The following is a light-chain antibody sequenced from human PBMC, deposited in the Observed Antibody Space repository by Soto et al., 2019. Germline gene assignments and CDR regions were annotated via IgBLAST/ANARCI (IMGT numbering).Light chain of an antibody. CDR1: QSISSW. Sequence: DIQMTQSPSTLSASVGDRVTITCRASQSISSWLAWYQQKPGKAPKLLIYKASSLESGVPSRFSGSGSGTEFTLTISSLQPDDFATYYCQRYNSYSPLTFGGGTKVEIK. V-gene: IGKV1-5*03. CDR2: KAS. CDR3: QRYNSYSPLT. J-gene: IGKJ4*01.